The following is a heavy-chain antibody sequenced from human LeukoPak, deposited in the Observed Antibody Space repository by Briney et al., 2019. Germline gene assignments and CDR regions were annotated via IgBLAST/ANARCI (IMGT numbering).Heavy chain of an antibody. J-gene: IGHJ3*02. CDR1: GFTFSSYA. V-gene: IGHV3-23*01. CDR3: TPWDYYDSSGYYYAHAFDI. D-gene: IGHD3-22*01. Sequence: GGSLRLSCAASGFTFSSYAMSWVRQAPGKGLEWVSAISGSGGSTYYADSVKGRFTISRDNSKNTLYLQMNSLRAEDTAVYYCTPWDYYDSSGYYYAHAFDIWGQGTMVTVSS. CDR2: ISGSGGST.